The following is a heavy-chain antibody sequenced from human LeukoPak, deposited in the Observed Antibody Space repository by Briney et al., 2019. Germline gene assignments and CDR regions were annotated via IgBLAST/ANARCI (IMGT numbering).Heavy chain of an antibody. D-gene: IGHD6-13*01. V-gene: IGHV3-30*03. J-gene: IGHJ4*02. Sequence: GGSLRLSCAASGFTFSSYWIHWVRQAPGKGLEWVTVISYDGSIKYYADSVRGRFTISRDNSKNTLYLQMNSLRAEDTAVYYCARDRSSSLDYWGQGTLVTVSS. CDR3: ARDRSSSLDY. CDR1: GFTFSSYW. CDR2: ISYDGSIK.